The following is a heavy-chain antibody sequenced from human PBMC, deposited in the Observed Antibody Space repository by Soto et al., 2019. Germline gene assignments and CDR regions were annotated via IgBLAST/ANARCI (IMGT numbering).Heavy chain of an antibody. CDR2: IYWDDDK. J-gene: IGHJ4*02. CDR3: AHREGDTAMATYFDY. D-gene: IGHD5-18*01. V-gene: IGHV2-5*02. Sequence: QITLKESGPTLVKPTQTLTLTCTFSGFSLSTSGVGVGWIRQPPGKALEWLALIYWDDDKRYSPSLKSRLTINKDTSKNQVVLTMTNMDPVDTATYYCAHREGDTAMATYFDYWGQGTLVTVSS. CDR1: GFSLSTSGVG.